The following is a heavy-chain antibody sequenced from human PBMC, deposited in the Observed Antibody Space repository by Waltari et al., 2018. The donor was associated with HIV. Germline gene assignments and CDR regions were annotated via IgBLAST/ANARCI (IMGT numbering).Heavy chain of an antibody. D-gene: IGHD3-10*01. CDR1: GGSISSSSYY. CDR3: ARTYGSGSDDAFDI. V-gene: IGHV4-39*01. CDR2: IYYSGRT. J-gene: IGHJ3*02. Sequence: QLQLQESGPGLVKPSETLSLTCTVSGGSISSSSYYWGWIRQPPGKGLEWIGSIYYSGRTYYNPSLKSRVTISVDTSKNQFSLKLSSVTAADTAVYYCARTYGSGSDDAFDIWGQGTMVTVSS.